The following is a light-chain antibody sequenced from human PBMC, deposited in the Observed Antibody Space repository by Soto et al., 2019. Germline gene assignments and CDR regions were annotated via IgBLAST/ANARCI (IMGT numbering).Light chain of an antibody. V-gene: IGKV1D-8*03. CDR3: LQDHDDSWT. CDR1: QGISSY. Sequence: VIWITQSPSLLSASTGDRVPLSCRMSQGISSYLAWYQQKPGKAPELLIYAASTLQSGVPSRFRGSRSGTEFTLTVSSLQPEDFATYYCLQDHDDSWTFGQGTKVDIK. J-gene: IGKJ1*01. CDR2: AAS.